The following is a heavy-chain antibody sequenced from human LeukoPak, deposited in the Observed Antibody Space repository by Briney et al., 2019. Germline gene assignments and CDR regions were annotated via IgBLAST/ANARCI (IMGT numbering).Heavy chain of an antibody. CDR3: ARSGVPSMYYHGMDV. D-gene: IGHD2-2*01. V-gene: IGHV3-74*01. J-gene: IGHJ6*02. CDR1: GFTFSSYW. CDR2: INSDGSST. Sequence: PGGSLRLSCEVSGFTFSSYWLNWVRQAPGKGLVWISRINSDGSSTRYADSVKGRFTISRDNAKNTLYLQMNSLRAEDTAVYYCARSGVPSMYYHGMDVWGQGTTVTVSS.